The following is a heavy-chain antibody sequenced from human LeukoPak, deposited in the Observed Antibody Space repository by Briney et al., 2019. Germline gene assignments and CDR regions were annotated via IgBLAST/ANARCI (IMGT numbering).Heavy chain of an antibody. CDR2: INPNSGDT. J-gene: IGHJ4*02. D-gene: IGHD6-6*01. V-gene: IGHV1-2*02. CDR3: ARFYGSIAARD. CDR1: GYTFTSYY. Sequence: ASVKVSCKASGYTFTSYYMHWVRQAPGQGLEWMGWINPNSGDTNYAQNFQGRVTMTRDTPISIAYMELSRLRSDDTAVYYCARFYGSIAARDWGQGTLVTVSS.